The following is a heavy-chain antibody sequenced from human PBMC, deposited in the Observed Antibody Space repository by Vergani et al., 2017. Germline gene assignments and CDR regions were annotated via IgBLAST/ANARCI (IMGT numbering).Heavy chain of an antibody. CDR3: ARHSTVEWLVKLGWIDP. V-gene: IGHV3-23*01. CDR1: GFTFNHYA. CDR2: ISGSGGST. Sequence: EVQLLESGGDLVQPGGSLRLSCAASGFTFNHYAMNWVRQAPGKGLEWVSGISGSGGSTYYNPSLKSRVTISVDTSKNQFSLKLSSVTAADTAVYFCARHSTVEWLVKLGWIDPWGQGILVTVSS. J-gene: IGHJ5*02. D-gene: IGHD6-19*01.